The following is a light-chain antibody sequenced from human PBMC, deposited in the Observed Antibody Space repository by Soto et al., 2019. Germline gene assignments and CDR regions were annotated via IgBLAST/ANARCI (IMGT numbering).Light chain of an antibody. J-gene: IGKJ1*01. CDR1: QSVSIN. CDR3: QHYNNWPLWT. CDR2: GAS. V-gene: IGKV3-15*01. Sequence: IVMTHTPATLSVSPGECATLSCSDSQSVSINLAWYKQKQGQAPSLLVYGASTTPTGIPPRFSGSGSGTEFTLTISSLQSEDFAVHYCQHYNNWPLWTFGQGTKVDIK.